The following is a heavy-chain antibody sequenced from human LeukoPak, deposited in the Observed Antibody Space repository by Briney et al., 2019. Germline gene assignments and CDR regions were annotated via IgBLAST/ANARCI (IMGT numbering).Heavy chain of an antibody. CDR3: AKDAYGESTFFYYMDV. CDR1: GFTFYDYD. Sequence: TGGSLRLSCARSGFTFYDYDTHWVRHTPGEGLEWFSDICWNSGHFAYTDFVGGRFTISRDNAKNTLTLQMNSLSDEDTAVYYCAKDAYGESTFFYYMDVWGKGTTATVSS. J-gene: IGHJ6*03. V-gene: IGHV3-9*01. D-gene: IGHD2/OR15-2a*01. CDR2: ICWNSGHF.